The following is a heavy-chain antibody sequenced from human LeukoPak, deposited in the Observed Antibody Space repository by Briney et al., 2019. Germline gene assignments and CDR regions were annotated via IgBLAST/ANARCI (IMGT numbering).Heavy chain of an antibody. J-gene: IGHJ3*02. D-gene: IGHD3-10*01. CDR1: GFSFSSYW. CDR3: ARNSRGDDAFDI. Sequence: GFLRLSCAASGFSFSSYWMSWVRHAPGKGLEWVSSISSSSSYIYYADSVKGRLTISRDNAKNSLYLQMNSLRAEDTAVYYCARNSRGDDAFDIWGQGTLVTVSS. CDR2: ISSSSSYI. V-gene: IGHV3-21*01.